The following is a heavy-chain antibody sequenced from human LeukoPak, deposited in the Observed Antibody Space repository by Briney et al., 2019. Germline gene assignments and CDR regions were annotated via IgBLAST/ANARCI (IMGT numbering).Heavy chain of an antibody. CDR1: GGTFSNYA. V-gene: IGHV1-46*01. CDR3: ARASFWESPINWFAP. J-gene: IGHJ5*02. CDR2: INPSGGST. D-gene: IGHD3-16*01. Sequence: ASVKVSCKASGGTFSNYAITWVRQAPGQGLEWMGIINPSGGSTSYAQKFQGRVTMTRDRSISTAYMELSRLTSDDTAVYYCARASFWESPINWFAPWGQGTLVTVSS.